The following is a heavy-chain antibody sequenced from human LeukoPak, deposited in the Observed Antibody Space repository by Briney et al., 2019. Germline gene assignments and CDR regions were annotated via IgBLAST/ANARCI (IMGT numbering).Heavy chain of an antibody. V-gene: IGHV3-21*01. J-gene: IGHJ3*02. CDR1: GFTFSGYV. CDR3: TKDRPYGSGSYYPPPFVAFDI. D-gene: IGHD3-10*01. CDR2: ITFSSSHI. Sequence: GGSLRLSCAASGFTFSGYVMTWVRQAPGKGLECVSSITFSSSHIYYADSVKGRFTISRDNTKDSLYLQMNSLRAEDTAVYYCTKDRPYGSGSYYPPPFVAFDIWGQGTMVTVSS.